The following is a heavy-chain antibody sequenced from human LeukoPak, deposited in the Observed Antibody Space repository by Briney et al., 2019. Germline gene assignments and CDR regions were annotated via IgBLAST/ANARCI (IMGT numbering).Heavy chain of an antibody. CDR3: AKGPTSGSYVDY. CDR2: ISYDGSNK. CDR1: GFTFSSYG. V-gene: IGHV3-30*18. Sequence: GGSLRLSCAASGFTFSSYGMHWVRQAPGKGLEWVAVISYDGSNKYYADSVKGRFTISRDNSKNTLYLQMNSLRAEDTAVYYCAKGPTSGSYVDYWGQGTLVTVSS. J-gene: IGHJ4*02. D-gene: IGHD1-26*01.